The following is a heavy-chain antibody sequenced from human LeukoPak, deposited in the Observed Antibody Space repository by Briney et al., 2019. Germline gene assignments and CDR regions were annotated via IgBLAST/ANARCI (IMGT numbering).Heavy chain of an antibody. D-gene: IGHD1-7*01. J-gene: IGHJ5*02. Sequence: GASLRLSCEVSGFAFSEYYMDSIRQAPGGGLEWVSYISSSGSTIYYAGSVNCRFTISRDNAKNSLYLQMNSLRAEDTAVYYCARLLNYPHAWGQGTLVTVSS. CDR3: ARLLNYPHA. CDR2: ISSSGSTI. CDR1: GFAFSEYY. V-gene: IGHV3-11*01.